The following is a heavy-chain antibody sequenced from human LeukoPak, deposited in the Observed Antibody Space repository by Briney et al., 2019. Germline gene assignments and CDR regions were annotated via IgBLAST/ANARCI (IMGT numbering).Heavy chain of an antibody. D-gene: IGHD1-26*01. V-gene: IGHV1-24*01. Sequence: ASVKVSCKASGYTFTSYDINWVRQAPGKGLEWMGGFDPEDGETIYAQKFQGRVTMTEDTSTDTAYMELSSLRSEDTAVYYCATGEVGRVVGATGIDYWGQGTLVTVSS. J-gene: IGHJ4*02. CDR1: GYTFTSYD. CDR3: ATGEVGRVVGATGIDY. CDR2: FDPEDGET.